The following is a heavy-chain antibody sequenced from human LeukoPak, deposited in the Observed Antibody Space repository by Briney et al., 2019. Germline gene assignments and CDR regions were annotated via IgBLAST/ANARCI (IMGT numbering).Heavy chain of an antibody. CDR1: GYTFTTYA. CDR3: ARKDIVAMGEAFDI. V-gene: IGHV1-3*04. D-gene: IGHD5-12*01. J-gene: IGHJ3*02. CDR2: INTGNGNT. Sequence: GASVKVSCKASGYTFTTYAMRWVRQAPGQRLEWMGWINTGNGNTKHSQKFQGRVTITRDTSASTAYMELSSLRSEDTAVYYCARKDIVAMGEAFDIWGQGTMVTVSS.